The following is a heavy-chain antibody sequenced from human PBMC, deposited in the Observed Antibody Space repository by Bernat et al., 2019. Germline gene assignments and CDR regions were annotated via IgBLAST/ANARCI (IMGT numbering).Heavy chain of an antibody. J-gene: IGHJ6*02. V-gene: IGHV3-66*01. CDR2: IYGSDT. CDR1: GFTVSSNY. CDR3: ARDQNV. Sequence: EVQLVESGGGLVQPGGSLRLSCAASGFTVSSNYMSWVRQAPGKGLEWVSLIYGSDTYYTDSVKGRFYISRDDSKNTLYLQMNSMRAEDTAMYYCARDQNVWGQGTTVTVSS.